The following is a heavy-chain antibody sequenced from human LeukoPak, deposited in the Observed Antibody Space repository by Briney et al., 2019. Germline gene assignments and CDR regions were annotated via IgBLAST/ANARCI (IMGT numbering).Heavy chain of an antibody. Sequence: PGGSLRLSCAASGFTFSSYWMHWVRHAPGKGLVWVSRINSDGSSTSYADSVKGRFTISRDNAKNTLYLQMNSLRAEDTAVYYCARGIKVGDFWSGYYYSDYYYYGMDVWGQGTTDTVSS. CDR3: ARGIKVGDFWSGYYYSDYYYYGMDV. D-gene: IGHD3-3*01. CDR1: GFTFSSYW. V-gene: IGHV3-74*01. J-gene: IGHJ6*02. CDR2: INSDGSST.